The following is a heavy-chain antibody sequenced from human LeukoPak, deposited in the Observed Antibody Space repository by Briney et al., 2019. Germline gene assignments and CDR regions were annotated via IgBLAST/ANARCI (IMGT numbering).Heavy chain of an antibody. Sequence: PPGGSLRLSCAASGFTFSSYAMSWVRQAPGKGLEWVSAFSGSGGSTYYADSVKGRFTISRDNSKNTLFLQMNSLRAEDTAVYYCARDGGSAWFLDYWGQGTLVTVSS. D-gene: IGHD6-19*01. CDR1: GFTFSSYA. CDR3: ARDGGSAWFLDY. V-gene: IGHV3-23*01. CDR2: FSGSGGST. J-gene: IGHJ4*02.